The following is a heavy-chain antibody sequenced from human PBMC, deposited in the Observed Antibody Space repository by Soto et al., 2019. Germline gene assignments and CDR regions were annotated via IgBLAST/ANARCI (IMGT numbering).Heavy chain of an antibody. CDR2: IYYSGST. D-gene: IGHD3-3*01. J-gene: IGHJ4*02. CDR3: ARGGWRQIDY. CDR1: GGSIGSYY. Sequence: QVQLQESGPGLVKPSETLSLTCSVSGGSIGSYYWSWIRQPPGKGLEWIGYIYYSGSTNYNPSLKSRVTLSVDTSKNQFSLKLRSVTAADTAVYYCARGGWRQIDYWGQGTLVTVSS. V-gene: IGHV4-59*08.